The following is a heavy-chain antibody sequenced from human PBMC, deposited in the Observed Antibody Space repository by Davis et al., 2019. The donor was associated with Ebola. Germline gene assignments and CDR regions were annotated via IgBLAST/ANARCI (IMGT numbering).Heavy chain of an antibody. Sequence: SVKVSCKASGDTFINYAIDWVRQAPGQGLEWMGGIIPIFGTTNYPQKFQGRITITADESTTTAYLDLSSLRSDDTAIYYCAKTPPHHDFWSGLWDSWGQGTLVTVSS. D-gene: IGHD3-3*01. CDR2: IIPIFGTT. CDR1: GDTFINYA. J-gene: IGHJ4*02. V-gene: IGHV1-69*13. CDR3: AKTPPHHDFWSGLWDS.